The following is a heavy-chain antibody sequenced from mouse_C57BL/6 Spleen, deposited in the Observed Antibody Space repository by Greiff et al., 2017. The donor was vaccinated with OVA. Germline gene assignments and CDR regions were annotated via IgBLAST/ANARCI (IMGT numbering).Heavy chain of an antibody. D-gene: IGHD1-1*01. Sequence: ESGPGLVNPSQSLSLTCSVTGYSITSGYYWNLIRQFPGNKLEWMGYISYDGSNNYNPSLKNRISITRDTSKNQFFLKLNSVTTEDTATYYCARGDYYGRTSGYWGQGTTLTVAS. J-gene: IGHJ2*01. CDR2: ISYDGSN. V-gene: IGHV3-6*01. CDR1: GYSITSGYY. CDR3: ARGDYYGRTSGY.